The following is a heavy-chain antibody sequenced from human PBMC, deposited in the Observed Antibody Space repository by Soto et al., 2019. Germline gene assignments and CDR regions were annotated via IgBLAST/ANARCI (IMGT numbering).Heavy chain of an antibody. CDR2: INTGNGNT. Sequence: ASVKVSCKASGYTFTNYAMHWVRQAPGQRLEWMGWINTGNGNTKYSQTFQGRVTITRDTSASTAYMELSSLRSEDTAVYYCSRGLDYYGSGSSGTYWGQGTLVTAPQ. CDR3: SRGLDYYGSGSSGTY. J-gene: IGHJ4*02. CDR1: GYTFTNYA. D-gene: IGHD3-10*01. V-gene: IGHV1-3*04.